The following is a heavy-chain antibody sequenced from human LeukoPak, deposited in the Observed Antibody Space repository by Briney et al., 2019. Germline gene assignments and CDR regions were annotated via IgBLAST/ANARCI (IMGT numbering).Heavy chain of an antibody. Sequence: GESLKISCKGSGYTFASYWIGWVRQMPGKGLEWMGIIYPGDPDTRYSPPFQGQVTISADKSISTAYLQWSSLKASDTAMYYCARQLGTSSNYYYYYMDTWGTGTTVTVSS. V-gene: IGHV5-51*01. CDR3: ARQLGTSSNYYYYYMDT. CDR1: GYTFASYW. J-gene: IGHJ6*03. D-gene: IGHD6-6*01. CDR2: IYPGDPDT.